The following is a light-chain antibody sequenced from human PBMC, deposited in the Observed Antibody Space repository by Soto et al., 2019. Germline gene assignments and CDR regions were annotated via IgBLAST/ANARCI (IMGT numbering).Light chain of an antibody. J-gene: IGLJ2*01. CDR1: ANDVGSYNL. CDR2: EGS. Sequence: QSVLTQPASVSGSPGQAITISCTGTANDVGSYNLVSWYQQSPGRAPKLIIYEGSRRPSGVSNRFSASKSGNTASLTISGLQVEDEADYYCCSSTYSNTLLFGGGTQLTVL. CDR3: CSSTYSNTLL. V-gene: IGLV2-23*01.